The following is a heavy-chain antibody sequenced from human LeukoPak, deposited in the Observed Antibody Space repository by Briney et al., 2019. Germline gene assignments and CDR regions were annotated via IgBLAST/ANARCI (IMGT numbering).Heavy chain of an antibody. V-gene: IGHV3-23*01. J-gene: IGHJ4*02. CDR3: ATLRKSFWIPEFDF. CDR1: GFTFSSYA. D-gene: IGHD1-1*01. Sequence: PGGSLRLSCAASGFTFSSYAMSWVRQAPGKGLEWVSAISGSGDSTFYADSVKGRFTISRDNSKNTLYLQMNSLRAEDTAVYYCATLRKSFWIPEFDFWGQGTLVTVSS. CDR2: ISGSGDST.